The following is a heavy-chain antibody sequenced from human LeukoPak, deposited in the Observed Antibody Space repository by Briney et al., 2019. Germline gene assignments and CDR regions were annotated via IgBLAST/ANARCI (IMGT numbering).Heavy chain of an antibody. J-gene: IGHJ4*02. CDR1: GLAFSAYK. D-gene: IGHD2-15*01. CDR2: ISTDGYTT. V-gene: IGHV3-74*01. CDR3: VVGGSPGY. Sequence: GGSLRLSCAASGLAFSAYKMHGVRQAPRKGLVWVSRISTDGYTTDYADSVQGRFTASRDNTKNTWSLEMNSLRAEDTAVYYCVVGGSPGYWGQGTLVTVSS.